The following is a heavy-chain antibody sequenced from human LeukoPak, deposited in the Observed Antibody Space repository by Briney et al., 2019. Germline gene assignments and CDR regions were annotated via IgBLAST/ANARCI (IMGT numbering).Heavy chain of an antibody. CDR3: ARQGYYDSRGAFFDY. D-gene: IGHD3-22*01. Sequence: ASVKVSCKASGYTFTGYYMHWVRQAPGQGLEWMGWINPNSGGTNYAQKFQGRVTMTRDKSISTAYLQWSSLKASDTAMYYCARQGYYDSRGAFFDYWGQGTLVTVSS. CDR2: INPNSGGT. V-gene: IGHV1-2*02. CDR1: GYTFTGYY. J-gene: IGHJ4*02.